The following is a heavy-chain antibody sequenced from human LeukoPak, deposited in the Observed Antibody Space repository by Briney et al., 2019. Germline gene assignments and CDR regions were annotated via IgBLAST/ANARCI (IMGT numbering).Heavy chain of an antibody. CDR3: ARPYYDSSAPPYDY. CDR2: ISAYNGNT. D-gene: IGHD3-22*01. J-gene: IGHJ4*02. V-gene: IGHV1-18*01. CDR1: GYTFTSYG. Sequence: GASVKVSCKASGYTFTSYGISWVRQAPGQGLEWMGWISAYNGNTNYAQKLQGRVTMTTDTSTSIAYMELRSLRSDDTAVYYCARPYYDSSAPPYDYWGQGTLVTVSS.